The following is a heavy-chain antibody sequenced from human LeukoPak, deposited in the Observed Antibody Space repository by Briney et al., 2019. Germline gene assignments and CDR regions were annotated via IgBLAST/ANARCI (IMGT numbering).Heavy chain of an antibody. J-gene: IGHJ3*02. CDR3: ARDPNGDYIGAFEI. CDR1: GFTFSSYA. D-gene: IGHD4-17*01. Sequence: PGGSLSLSCAASGFTFSSYAMRWVRQAPGRGLEWVSAISGAGGTTLYADSVTGRFTISRDNSKNTLYLQMTSRRVEDTAVYYCARDPNGDYIGAFEIWGQGTMVTVSS. CDR2: ISGAGGTT. V-gene: IGHV3-23*01.